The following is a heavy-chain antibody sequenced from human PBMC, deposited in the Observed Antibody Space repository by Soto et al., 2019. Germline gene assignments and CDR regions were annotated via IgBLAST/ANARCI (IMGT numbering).Heavy chain of an antibody. D-gene: IGHD3-3*01. J-gene: IGHJ5*02. CDR1: GYTFTSYY. CDR3: ARTSSRITIFGVVIDNWFDP. CDR2: INPSGGST. V-gene: IGHV1-46*01. Sequence: QVQLVQSGAEVKKPGASVKVSCKASGYTFTSYYMHWVRQAPGQGLEWMGIINPSGGSTSYAQKFQDRVTMTRDTSTSTVDMELSSLRSEDTAVYYCARTSSRITIFGVVIDNWFDPWGQGTLVTVSS.